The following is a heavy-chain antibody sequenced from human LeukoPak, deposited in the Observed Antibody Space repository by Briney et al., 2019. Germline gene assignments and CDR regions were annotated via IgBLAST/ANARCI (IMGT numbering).Heavy chain of an antibody. V-gene: IGHV4-39*01. CDR3: ARHGDCSSTSCYGYFQH. D-gene: IGHD2-2*01. Sequence: SETLSLTCTVSGGSISSSSYYWGWIRQPPGKGLEWIGSIYYSGSTYYNPSLKSRVTISVDTSKNQFSLKLSSVTAADTAVYYCARHGDCSSTSCYGYFQHWGQGTLVTVSS. CDR2: IYYSGST. CDR1: GGSISSSSYY. J-gene: IGHJ1*01.